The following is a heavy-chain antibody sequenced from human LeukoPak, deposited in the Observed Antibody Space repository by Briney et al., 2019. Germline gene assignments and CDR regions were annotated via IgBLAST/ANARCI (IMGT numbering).Heavy chain of an antibody. CDR3: ARDETYYYGSGSYYIIPPDY. D-gene: IGHD3-10*01. V-gene: IGHV3-33*08. Sequence: PGGSLRLSCAASGFTFSSYAMSWVRQAPGKGLEWVAVIWYDGSNKYYADSVKGRFTISRDNSKNTLYLQMNSLRAEDTAVYYCARDETYYYGSGSYYIIPPDYWGQGTLVTVSS. J-gene: IGHJ4*02. CDR1: GFTFSSYA. CDR2: IWYDGSNK.